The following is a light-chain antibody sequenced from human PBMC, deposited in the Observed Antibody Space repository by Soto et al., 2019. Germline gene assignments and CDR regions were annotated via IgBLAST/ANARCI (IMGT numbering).Light chain of an antibody. V-gene: IGKV3-11*01. CDR2: DAS. CDR1: QSVSSY. J-gene: IGKJ3*01. Sequence: EIVLTQSPATLSLSPGERATLSCRASQSVSSYLAWYQQKPGQAPRLLIYDASNRATGIPARFSGSGSGTAFTLTISRLEPEDVAVYYCQQSSNWPPFTFGPGTKVHI. CDR3: QQSSNWPPFT.